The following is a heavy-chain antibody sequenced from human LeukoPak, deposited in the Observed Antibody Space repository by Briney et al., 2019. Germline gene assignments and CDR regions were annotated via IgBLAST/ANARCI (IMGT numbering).Heavy chain of an antibody. CDR3: ARTESHDSSGTNWFDP. CDR1: GYTFSSYD. CDR2: MNPNSGDT. V-gene: IGHV1-8*03. D-gene: IGHD3-22*01. J-gene: IGHJ5*02. Sequence: GASVKVSCKASGYTFSSYDINWVRQASGQGLEWMGWMNPNSGDTGYAQKFQGRVTITRNISISTAYMELSSLRSDDTAVYYCARTESHDSSGTNWFDPWGQGTLVTVSS.